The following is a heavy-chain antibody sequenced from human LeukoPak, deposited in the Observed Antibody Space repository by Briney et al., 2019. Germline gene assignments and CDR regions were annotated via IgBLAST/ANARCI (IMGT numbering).Heavy chain of an antibody. CDR1: GYSITNGHY. CDR2: IYHSGST. V-gene: IGHV4-38-2*02. J-gene: IGHJ4*02. D-gene: IGHD3-10*01. Sequence: SETLSLTCTVSGYSITNGHYWGWIRQPPGKGLEWIGSIYHSGSTYYNPSLKSRVTISVDTSKSQFSLRLNSVTAADTAVCYCARDADPTAYYGSGSSIDYWGQGTLVTVSS. CDR3: ARDADPTAYYGSGSSIDY.